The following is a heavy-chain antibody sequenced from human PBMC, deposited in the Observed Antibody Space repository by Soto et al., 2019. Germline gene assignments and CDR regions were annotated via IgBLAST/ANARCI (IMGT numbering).Heavy chain of an antibody. V-gene: IGHV1-18*01. CDR3: ARGHGVIIGAMDV. D-gene: IGHD3-3*01. CDR2: TSSYNTDT. CDR1: GYRFETYA. Sequence: QVQLVQSGGEVKKXGASVKVSCKSSGYRFETYAMNWVRQAPGQGLEWMGWTSSYNTDTFYADKFQDRVSMTTDTSTGTAYMELRSLSSDDTAVYYCARGHGVIIGAMDVWGQGTAVTVSS. J-gene: IGHJ6*02.